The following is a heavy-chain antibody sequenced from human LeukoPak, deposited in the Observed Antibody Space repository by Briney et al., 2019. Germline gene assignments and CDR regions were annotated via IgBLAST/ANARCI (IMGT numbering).Heavy chain of an antibody. Sequence: GGSLRLSCAASGFTFSSYWMSWVRQAPGKGLEWVANIKQDGSEKYYVDSVKGRFTIPRDNAKNSLYLQMNSLRAEDTAVYYCAREVDCSSTSCYYRGYYYYGMDVWGQGTTVTVSS. J-gene: IGHJ6*02. CDR1: GFTFSSYW. V-gene: IGHV3-7*01. D-gene: IGHD2-2*01. CDR2: IKQDGSEK. CDR3: AREVDCSSTSCYYRGYYYYGMDV.